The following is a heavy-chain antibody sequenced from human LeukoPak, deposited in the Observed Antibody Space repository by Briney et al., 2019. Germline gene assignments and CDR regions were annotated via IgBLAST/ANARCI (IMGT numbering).Heavy chain of an antibody. CDR1: GFSFSDYN. CDR2: ISYHGINE. D-gene: IGHD6-19*01. CDR3: AKVRWDNSGWYYLDT. Sequence: PGRSLRLSCAASGFSFSDYNMHWVRQAPGKGLEWMAVISYHGINEYYADSVKGRFTISRDNSKTKLHLQMNSLRAEDTAVYYCAKVRWDNSGWYYLDTWGQGTLLTVSS. V-gene: IGHV3-30*18. J-gene: IGHJ4*02.